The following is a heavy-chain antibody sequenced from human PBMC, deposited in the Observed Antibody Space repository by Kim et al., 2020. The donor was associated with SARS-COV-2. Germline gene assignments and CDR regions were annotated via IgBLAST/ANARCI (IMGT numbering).Heavy chain of an antibody. V-gene: IGHV4-39*01. D-gene: IGHD1-26*01. CDR3: ASRSGSYAEFDY. Sequence: YNTSLKSGVTISADTTKNQFSLKLSSVTAADTAVYYCASRSGSYAEFDYWGQGTLVTVSS. J-gene: IGHJ4*02.